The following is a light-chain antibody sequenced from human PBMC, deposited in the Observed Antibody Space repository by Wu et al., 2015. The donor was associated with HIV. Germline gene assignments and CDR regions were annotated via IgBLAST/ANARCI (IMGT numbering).Light chain of an antibody. CDR3: QQYNNWPPIT. J-gene: IGKJ5*01. CDR1: QSIKNN. Sequence: EIVMTQSPATLSVSPGERATLSCRASQSIKNNLAWYQQKPGQAPRLLIYGASTRAAGIPARFSGSGSGTEFSLTINSMQSEDFAVYYCQQYNNWPPITFGPGTRLDIK. CDR2: GAS. V-gene: IGKV3-15*01.